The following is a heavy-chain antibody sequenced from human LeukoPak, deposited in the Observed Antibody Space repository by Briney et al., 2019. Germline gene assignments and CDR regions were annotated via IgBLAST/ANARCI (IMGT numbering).Heavy chain of an antibody. CDR2: IYHSGST. CDR3: ARGLLWFGESHDAFDI. D-gene: IGHD3-10*01. J-gene: IGHJ3*02. Sequence: SGTLSLTCAVPGGSLSSSNWWSWGRPPPGKGLEWIGEIYHSGSTNYNPSLKSRVTISVDKSKNQFSLKLSSVTAADTAVYYCARGLLWFGESHDAFDIWGQGTMVTVSS. V-gene: IGHV4-4*02. CDR1: GGSLSSSNW.